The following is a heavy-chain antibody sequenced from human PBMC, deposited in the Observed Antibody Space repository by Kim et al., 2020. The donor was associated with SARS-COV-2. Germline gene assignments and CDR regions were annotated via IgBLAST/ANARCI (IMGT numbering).Heavy chain of an antibody. CDR1: GYTFTGYY. V-gene: IGHV1-2*02. CDR3: ARGGSITMVRGVMRAGYYFDY. D-gene: IGHD3-10*01. Sequence: ASVKVSCKASGYTFTGYYMHWVRQAPGQGLEWMGWINPNSGGTNYAQKFQGRVTMTRDTSISTAYMELSRLRSDDTAVYYCARGGSITMVRGVMRAGYYFDYWGQGTLVTVSS. CDR2: INPNSGGT. J-gene: IGHJ4*02.